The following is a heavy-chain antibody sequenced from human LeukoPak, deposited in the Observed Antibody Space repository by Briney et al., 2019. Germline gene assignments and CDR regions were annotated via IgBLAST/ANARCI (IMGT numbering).Heavy chain of an antibody. CDR3: AREVEVVPATRGVYYYYYMDV. CDR1: GFTINNYW. Sequence: GGSLRLSCAASGFTINNYWMHWVRQAPGKGLVWVSRINSDGRRPDYADSVKGRFTISRDNAKNTLYLQMNSLRPDDTAVYYCAREVEVVPATRGVYYYYYMDVWGRGTTVTVSS. V-gene: IGHV3-74*01. J-gene: IGHJ6*03. D-gene: IGHD2-2*01. CDR2: INSDGRRP.